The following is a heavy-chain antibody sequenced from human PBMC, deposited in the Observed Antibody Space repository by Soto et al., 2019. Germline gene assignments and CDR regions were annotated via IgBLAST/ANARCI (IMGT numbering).Heavy chain of an antibody. CDR2: IYSIGST. CDR1: GDPVNSYY. J-gene: IGHJ4*01. V-gene: IGHV4-59*02. Sequence: SETLSLTCLVSGDPVNSYYWSLTLQPPGKGLEWIGYIYSIGSTIYNPSFTSRVTISVDTSKNNLYLKLSSVTAADRAVYYGARLADDTLTRYKFDYPGQ. CDR3: ARLADDTLTRYKFDY. D-gene: IGHD1-1*01.